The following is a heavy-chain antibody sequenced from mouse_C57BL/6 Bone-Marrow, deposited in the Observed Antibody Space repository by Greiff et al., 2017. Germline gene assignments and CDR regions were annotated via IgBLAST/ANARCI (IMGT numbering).Heavy chain of an antibody. J-gene: IGHJ3*01. CDR1: GYTFTDYS. Sequence: EVQLQQSGPELVKPGASVKISCKASGYTFTDYSMNWVKQSHGKSLEWIGDINPNNGGTSYNQKFKGKATLTVDKSSSTAYMELRSLTSEDSAVYYCARFWFAYWGQGTMVTVSA. CDR3: ARFWFAY. CDR2: INPNNGGT. V-gene: IGHV1-26*01.